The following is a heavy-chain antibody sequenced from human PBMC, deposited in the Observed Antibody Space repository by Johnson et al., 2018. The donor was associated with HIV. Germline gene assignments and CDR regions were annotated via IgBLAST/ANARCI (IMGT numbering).Heavy chain of an antibody. CDR1: GFTFSSYA. CDR3: ARDRVITFGGVIGRGAFDI. J-gene: IGHJ3*02. Sequence: VQLVESGGGVVQPGRSLRLSCAASGFTFSSYAMHWVSQAPGKGLDWVAVISYDGSNKYYADSVKGRFTISRDNSKNTLYLQMNILRAEDTAVYYCARDRVITFGGVIGRGAFDIWGQGTMVTVSS. D-gene: IGHD3-16*02. V-gene: IGHV3-30-3*01. CDR2: ISYDGSNK.